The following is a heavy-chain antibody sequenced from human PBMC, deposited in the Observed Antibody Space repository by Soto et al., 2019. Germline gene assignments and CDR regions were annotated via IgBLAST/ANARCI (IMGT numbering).Heavy chain of an antibody. Sequence: GESLKISCKGSGYSFTSYWISWVRQMPGKGLEWMGRIDPSDSYTNYSPSLQGHVTISADKSISTAYLQWSSLKASDTAMYYCAVLQPPYSSSWYYYYGMDVWGQGTTVTVSS. CDR1: GYSFTSYW. J-gene: IGHJ6*02. V-gene: IGHV5-10-1*01. CDR3: AVLQPPYSSSWYYYYGMDV. D-gene: IGHD6-13*01. CDR2: IDPSDSYT.